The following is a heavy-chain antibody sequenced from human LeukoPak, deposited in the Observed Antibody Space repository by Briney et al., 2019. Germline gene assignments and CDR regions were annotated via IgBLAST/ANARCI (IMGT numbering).Heavy chain of an antibody. J-gene: IGHJ4*02. Sequence: PSETLSLTCTVSGGSITSSSFYWGWIRQPPGTGLEWIGNIYYSGSTYYNPSLKSRVTISVDTSKNQFSLKLSSVTAADTAVYYCARWVSTPRGYFDYWGQGTLVTVSS. CDR3: ARWVSTPRGYFDY. CDR1: GGSITSSSFY. V-gene: IGHV4-39*01. CDR2: IYYSGST. D-gene: IGHD5/OR15-5a*01.